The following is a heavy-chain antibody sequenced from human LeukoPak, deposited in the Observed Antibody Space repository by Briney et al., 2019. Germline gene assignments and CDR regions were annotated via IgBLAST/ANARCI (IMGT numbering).Heavy chain of an antibody. D-gene: IGHD3-10*01. Sequence: SETLSLTCTVSGGSISGYYWSWIRQPPGKGLDWIGYIYYSGSTNYNPSLKSQVTISVDTSKNQFSLKLSSVTAADTAVYYCARDGSGRYYFDYWGQGTLVTVSS. J-gene: IGHJ4*02. V-gene: IGHV4-59*01. CDR3: ARDGSGRYYFDY. CDR1: GGSISGYY. CDR2: IYYSGST.